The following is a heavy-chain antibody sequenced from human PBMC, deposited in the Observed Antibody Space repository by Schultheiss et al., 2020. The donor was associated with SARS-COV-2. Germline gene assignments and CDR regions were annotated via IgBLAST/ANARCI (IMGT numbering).Heavy chain of an antibody. J-gene: IGHJ4*02. V-gene: IGHV3-30*04. CDR1: GFTFNNYA. D-gene: IGHD2-15*01. CDR3: ARAVVVAATDY. CDR2: ISYDGSNK. Sequence: GESLKISCAASGFTFNNYAMSWVRQAPGKGLEWVAVISYDGSNKYYADSVKGRFTISRDNSKNTLYLQMNSLRAEDTAVYYCARAVVVAATDYWGQGTLVTVSS.